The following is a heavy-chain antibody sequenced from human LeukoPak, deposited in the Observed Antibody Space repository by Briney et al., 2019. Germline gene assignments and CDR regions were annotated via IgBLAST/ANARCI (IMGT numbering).Heavy chain of an antibody. CDR2: ISSSSSYI. D-gene: IGHD3-9*01. V-gene: IGHV3-21*01. J-gene: IGHJ4*02. CDR3: ARGIRYFDREY. Sequence: GGSLRLSCAASGFTFSNAWMSWVRQAPGKGLEWVSSISSSSSYIYYADSVKGRFTISRDNAKNSLYLQMNSLRAEDTAVYYCARGIRYFDREYWGQGTLVTVSS. CDR1: GFTFSNAW.